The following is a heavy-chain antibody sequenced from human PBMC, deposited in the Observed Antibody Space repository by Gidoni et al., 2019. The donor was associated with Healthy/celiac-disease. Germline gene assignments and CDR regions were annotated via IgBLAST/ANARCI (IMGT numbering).Heavy chain of an antibody. J-gene: IGHJ4*02. V-gene: IGHV3-21*01. CDR3: ARRIAAATPLDY. CDR1: GFTFSSYS. D-gene: IGHD6-13*01. Sequence: EVQLVESGGGLVKPGGSLRLSCAASGFTFSSYSMNWVRQAPGKGLEWVSSISSSSYIYYADSVKGRFTISRDNAKNSLYLQMNSLRAEDTAVYYCARRIAAATPLDYWGQGTLVTVSS. CDR2: ISSSSYI.